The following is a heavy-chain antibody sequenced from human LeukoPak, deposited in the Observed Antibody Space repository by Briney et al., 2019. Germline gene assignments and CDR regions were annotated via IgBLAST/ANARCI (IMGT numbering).Heavy chain of an antibody. Sequence: GGSLRLSCAASGFTFSSYSMNWVRQAPGKGLEWVSYISSSSSTIYYADSVKGRFTISRDNAKNSLYLQMNSLRAEDTAVYYCARETLTYYYDSSDAFDIWGQGTMLTVSS. CDR2: ISSSSSTI. CDR1: GFTFSSYS. V-gene: IGHV3-48*01. CDR3: ARETLTYYYDSSDAFDI. D-gene: IGHD3-22*01. J-gene: IGHJ3*02.